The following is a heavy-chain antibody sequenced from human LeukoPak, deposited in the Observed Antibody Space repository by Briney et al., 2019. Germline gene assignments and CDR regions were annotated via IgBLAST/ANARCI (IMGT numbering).Heavy chain of an antibody. CDR2: IYHSGST. CDR3: ARRVDTSSGGYFDS. V-gene: IGHV4-39*01. Sequence: SETLSLTCVVSGGSISSSSHYWGWLRQPPGKGLEWIGSIYHSGSTSYNASLKSRVTISVDTSKNQLSLKLASVTAADTAVYFCARRVDTSSGGYFDSWGQGILVTVSS. CDR1: GGSISSSSHY. J-gene: IGHJ4*02. D-gene: IGHD3-22*01.